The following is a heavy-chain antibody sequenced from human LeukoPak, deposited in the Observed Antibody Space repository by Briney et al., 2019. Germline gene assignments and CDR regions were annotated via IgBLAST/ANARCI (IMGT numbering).Heavy chain of an antibody. CDR2: IKQDGSEK. CDR3: ARDLYYSQH. D-gene: IGHD3-10*01. Sequence: GGSLRLSCAASGFTFSTYLMSWVRQAPGKGLEWVANIKQDGSEKYYVDSVKGRFTISRDNAKNSLYLQMNSLRAEDTAVYYCARDLYYSQHWGQGTLVTVSS. V-gene: IGHV3-7*04. J-gene: IGHJ1*01. CDR1: GFTFSTYL.